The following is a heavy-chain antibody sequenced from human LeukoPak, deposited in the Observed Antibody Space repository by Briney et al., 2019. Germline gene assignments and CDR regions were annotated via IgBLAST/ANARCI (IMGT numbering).Heavy chain of an antibody. CDR1: GGSMSTHY. D-gene: IGHD1-14*01. CDR2: IFYSGSA. Sequence: SETLSLTCTVSGGSMSTHYWSWIRQPPGKGLEWVGLIFYSGSATYNPSLQSRLAISLDTSSNQFSLKLRSVTAADTAVYYCARVSVGGTGPDYWGQGTLVTVAS. V-gene: IGHV4-59*11. CDR3: ARVSVGGTGPDY. J-gene: IGHJ4*02.